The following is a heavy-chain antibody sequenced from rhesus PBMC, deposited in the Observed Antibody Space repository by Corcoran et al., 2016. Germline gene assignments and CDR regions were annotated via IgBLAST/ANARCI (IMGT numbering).Heavy chain of an antibody. Sequence: QVQLQESGPGLVKPSETLSLTCAVSVYSISSGYGWSWLRQPPGKGLEWIGYIGGSRGSTNYNPSLKSRVTISKDTSKNQFSLKLSSVTAADTAVYYCARGLGALGDYWGQGVLVTVSS. D-gene: IGHD1-44*02. J-gene: IGHJ4*01. CDR2: IGGSRGST. CDR3: ARGLGALGDY. V-gene: IGHV4-127*01. CDR1: VYSISSGYG.